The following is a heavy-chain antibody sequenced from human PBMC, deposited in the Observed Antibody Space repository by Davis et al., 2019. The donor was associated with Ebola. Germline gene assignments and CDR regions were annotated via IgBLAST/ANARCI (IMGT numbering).Heavy chain of an antibody. Sequence: MPSETLSLTCTVPGGSISSGDYYWSWIRQPPGKGLEWIGYIYYSGSTYYNPSLKSRVTISVDTSKNQFSLKLSSVTAADTAVYYCASTMATVDYFDYWGQGTLVTVSS. CDR1: GGSISSGDYY. D-gene: IGHD5-24*01. CDR3: ASTMATVDYFDY. CDR2: IYYSGST. J-gene: IGHJ4*02. V-gene: IGHV4-30-4*01.